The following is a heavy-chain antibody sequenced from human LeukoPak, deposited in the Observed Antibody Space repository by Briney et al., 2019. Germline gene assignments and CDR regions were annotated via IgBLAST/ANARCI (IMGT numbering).Heavy chain of an antibody. Sequence: ASVKVSCKASGYTFTGYYMHWVRQAPGQGLEWMGWINPNSGGTNYAQKFRGRVTMTRDTSISTAYMELSRLTSDDTAVYYCARAYTIAASRRDMDVWGKGTTVTVSS. D-gene: IGHD2-21*01. J-gene: IGHJ6*04. CDR1: GYTFTGYY. V-gene: IGHV1-2*02. CDR2: INPNSGGT. CDR3: ARAYTIAASRRDMDV.